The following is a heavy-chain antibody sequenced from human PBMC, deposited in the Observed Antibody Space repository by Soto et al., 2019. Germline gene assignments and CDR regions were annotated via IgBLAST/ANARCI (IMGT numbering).Heavy chain of an antibody. Sequence: GPSVTVSCTASVYTFPGSYMHWVRQAPGQGPEWMGIINPSGGITNDAQKFQDRVTMTSDTSTSTVYMELSSLRSEDTAVYYCARGISTTRYYYYYGMDVWGQGTKVTVSS. CDR2: INPSGGIT. D-gene: IGHD2-2*01. CDR3: ARGISTTRYYYYYGMDV. CDR1: VYTFPGSY. J-gene: IGHJ6*02. V-gene: IGHV1-46*01.